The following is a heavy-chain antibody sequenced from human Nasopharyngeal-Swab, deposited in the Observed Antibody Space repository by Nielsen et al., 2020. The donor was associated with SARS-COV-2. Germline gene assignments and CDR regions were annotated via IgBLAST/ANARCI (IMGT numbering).Heavy chain of an antibody. D-gene: IGHD1-1*01. Sequence: GGSLRLSFAASGLTFSSYDMHWVRQPPVNGLEWVSTIDTAGDTYYPGSVKGRFTISREKAKNSLYLQMNSLRVGDTAVYYCAGGQPGTTGTTYGMDVWGKGTTVTVSS. J-gene: IGHJ6*04. CDR1: GLTFSSYD. CDR3: AGGQPGTTGTTYGMDV. CDR2: IDTAGDT. V-gene: IGHV3-13*01.